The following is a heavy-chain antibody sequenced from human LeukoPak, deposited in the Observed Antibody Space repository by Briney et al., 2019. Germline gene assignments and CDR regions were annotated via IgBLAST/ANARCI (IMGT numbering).Heavy chain of an antibody. D-gene: IGHD4-17*01. CDR2: ISRGGST. Sequence: SETLSLTCAVYGGSFSVYYWSWIRQPPGKGLEWIGEISRGGSTNYSPSLKSRVTISLVTSKNQVSLKLSSVTAADTAMYYCGLSTTKATTRTIDYWGQGALVTVSS. CDR1: GGSFSVYY. V-gene: IGHV4-34*01. CDR3: GLSTTKATTRTIDY. J-gene: IGHJ4*02.